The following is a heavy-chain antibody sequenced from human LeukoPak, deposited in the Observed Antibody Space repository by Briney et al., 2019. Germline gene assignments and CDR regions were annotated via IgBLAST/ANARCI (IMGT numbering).Heavy chain of an antibody. CDR3: ARPASCNGDTCYRIDY. D-gene: IGHD2-21*01. J-gene: IGHJ4*02. CDR2: LSAGGSIT. Sequence: GGSLRLSCVASGFTFNNNALRWVGHAPGKGREGVFDLSAGGSITYAADSVKGRFTISRDTSKNTLYLQMNSLRAEDTALYYWARPASCNGDTCYRIDYWGQGTLVTVSS. CDR1: GFTFNNNA. V-gene: IGHV3-23*01.